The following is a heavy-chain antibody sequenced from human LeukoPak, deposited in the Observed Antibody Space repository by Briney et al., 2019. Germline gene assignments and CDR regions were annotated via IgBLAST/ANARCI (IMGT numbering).Heavy chain of an antibody. D-gene: IGHD4-17*01. V-gene: IGHV4-59*01. CDR3: ARCTVTTVLRRVFDI. J-gene: IGHJ3*02. CDR1: GDSINNYY. CDR2: IYYSGST. Sequence: PSETLSFTCAVSGDSINNYYWSWIRQPPGKGLEWIGYIYYSGSTNYNPSLKSRVTISVDTSKNLFSLNLNSVTAADTAVYYCARCTVTTVLRRVFDIWGQRTLFTLSS.